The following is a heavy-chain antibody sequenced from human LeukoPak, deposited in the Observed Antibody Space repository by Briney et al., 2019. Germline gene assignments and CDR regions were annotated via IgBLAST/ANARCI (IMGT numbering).Heavy chain of an antibody. CDR3: AREDDWNYEDY. Sequence: GSLRLSCAASGFTFSSYWMSWVRQAPGKGLEWVANIKQDGSEKDYVDSVKGRFTISRDNARNSLYLQMNTLRAEDTAVYYCAREDDWNYEDYWGQGTLVTVSS. CDR2: IKQDGSEK. CDR1: GFTFSSYW. J-gene: IGHJ4*02. V-gene: IGHV3-7*01. D-gene: IGHD1-7*01.